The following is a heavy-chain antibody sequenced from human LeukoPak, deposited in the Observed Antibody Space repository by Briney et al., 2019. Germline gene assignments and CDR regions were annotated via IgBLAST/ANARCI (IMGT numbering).Heavy chain of an antibody. CDR2: TYYRSKWYN. CDR1: GDSVSSNSAA. CDR3: AREEEQWLSYYFDY. D-gene: IGHD6-19*01. J-gene: IGHJ4*02. V-gene: IGHV6-1*01. Sequence: SRTLSLTCAISGDSVSSNSAAWNWIRQSPSRGLEWLGRTYYRSKWYNDYAVSVKSRITINPDTSKNQFSLQLNSVTPEDAAVYYCAREEEQWLSYYFDYWGQGTLVTVSS.